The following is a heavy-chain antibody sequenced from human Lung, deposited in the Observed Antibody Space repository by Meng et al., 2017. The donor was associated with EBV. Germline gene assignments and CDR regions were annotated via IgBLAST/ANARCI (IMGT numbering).Heavy chain of an antibody. CDR1: GGSISSSNW. V-gene: IGHV4-4*02. D-gene: IGHD1-14*01. CDR3: ARDPTGGEDHQRV. J-gene: IGHJ4*02. CDR2: IYHSGIT. Sequence: QVSRQELGPRLVKPSGTLSPTCAVSGGSISSSNWWSWVRQPPGKGLERIGKIYHSGITIYTPSLKSRVTVSVDNSKNQFSLKLNSMTAADTAVYYCARDPTGGEDHQRVWGQGTLVTVSS.